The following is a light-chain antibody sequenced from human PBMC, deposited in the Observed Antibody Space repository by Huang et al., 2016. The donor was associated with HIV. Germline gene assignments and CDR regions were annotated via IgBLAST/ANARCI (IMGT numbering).Light chain of an antibody. CDR1: QSVNNK. CDR3: QQYNNWPPWT. Sequence: EVVMTQSPVTLSVSPGERATLSCRASQSVNNKLAWFQQKQGQAPRLLIHDASIRATGIPDRFSGSGSGTEFTLTISSLQSEDFAVYYCQQYNNWPPWTFGQGTKVEIK. V-gene: IGKV3-15*01. CDR2: DAS. J-gene: IGKJ1*01.